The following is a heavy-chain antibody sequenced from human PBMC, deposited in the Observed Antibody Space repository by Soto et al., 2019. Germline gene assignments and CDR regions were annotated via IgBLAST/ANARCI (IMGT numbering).Heavy chain of an antibody. CDR2: IFYSGST. Sequence: PSETLALTCTVSGGSISSGGYYWSWIRQHPGKGLEWIGYIFYSGSTYYTPSLKSRVTISVDTSKNQFSLKLSSVTAAETAVYYCARVTAALDYWGQGTLVTVSS. V-gene: IGHV4-31*03. CDR1: GGSISSGGYY. D-gene: IGHD2-21*02. CDR3: ARVTAALDY. J-gene: IGHJ4*02.